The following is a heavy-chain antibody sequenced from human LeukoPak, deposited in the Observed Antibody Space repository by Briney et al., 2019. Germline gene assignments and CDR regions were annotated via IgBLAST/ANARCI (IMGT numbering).Heavy chain of an antibody. CDR1: GYTFTDYY. Sequence: ASVKVSCKASGYTFTDYYIHWVRQAPGQGLEWMGWINPNSGGTNYTQKFQGRVTMTRDTSISTAYMELSRLRSDDTAVYYCARGDITIFLRGYYMDVWGKGTTVTISS. CDR2: INPNSGGT. J-gene: IGHJ6*03. CDR3: ARGDITIFLRGYYMDV. D-gene: IGHD3-9*01. V-gene: IGHV1-2*02.